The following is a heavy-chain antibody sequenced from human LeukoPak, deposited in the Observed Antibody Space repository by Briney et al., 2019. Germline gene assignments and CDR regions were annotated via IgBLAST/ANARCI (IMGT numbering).Heavy chain of an antibody. CDR3: ARDGGYCGAGSCYDY. CDR2: IRQDGSET. CDR1: GFTFTNYW. V-gene: IGHV3-7*01. Sequence: GGSLRLSCAASGFTFTNYWMSWVRQAPGKGLEWVASIRQDGSETYYVDSVKGRFTISRDNAKNSLYLQMNSLRAEDTAMYFCARDGGYCGAGSCYDYWGQGTLVTVSS. J-gene: IGHJ4*02. D-gene: IGHD2-15*01.